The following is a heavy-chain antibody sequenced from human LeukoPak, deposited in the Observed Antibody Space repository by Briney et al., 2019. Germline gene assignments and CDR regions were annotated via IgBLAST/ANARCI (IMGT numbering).Heavy chain of an antibody. J-gene: IGHJ4*02. CDR3: AKDIVVVPAAIDY. CDR1: GFTFSSYA. V-gene: IGHV3-23*01. Sequence: GGSLRLSCAASGFTFSSYAMSWVRQAPGKGLEWVSAISGSGGSTYYADSVKGRFTISRDNPKNTLYLQMNSLRAEDTAVYYCAKDIVVVPAAIDYWGQGTLVTVSS. D-gene: IGHD2-2*01. CDR2: ISGSGGST.